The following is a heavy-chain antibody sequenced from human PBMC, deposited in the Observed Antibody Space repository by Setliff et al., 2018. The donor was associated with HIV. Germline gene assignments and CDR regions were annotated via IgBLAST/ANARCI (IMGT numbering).Heavy chain of an antibody. Sequence: SETLSLTCTVSSVSISDYYWSWIRQPPGKGLEWIGHIYARGSTNYNPSLKSRVTISVDTSKNQFSLKLSSVTAADTAVYYCARGSGGWYIDNWFDPWGQGTLVTVSS. J-gene: IGHJ5*02. CDR2: IYARGST. CDR3: ARGSGGWYIDNWFDP. CDR1: SVSISDYY. D-gene: IGHD6-19*01. V-gene: IGHV4-4*08.